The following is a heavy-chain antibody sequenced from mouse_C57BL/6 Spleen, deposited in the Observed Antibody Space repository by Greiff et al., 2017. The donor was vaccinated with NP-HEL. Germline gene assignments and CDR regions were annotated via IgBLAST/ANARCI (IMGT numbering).Heavy chain of an antibody. D-gene: IGHD2-10*01. V-gene: IGHV1-82*01. Sequence: QVQLQQSGPELVKPGASVKISCKASGYAFSSSWMNWVKQRPGTGLEWIGRIYPGDGDTNYNGKFKGKATLTADKSSSTAYMQLSSLTSEDSAVYFCATYHWYFDVWGTGTTVTVSS. CDR1: GYAFSSSW. J-gene: IGHJ1*03. CDR3: ATYHWYFDV. CDR2: IYPGDGDT.